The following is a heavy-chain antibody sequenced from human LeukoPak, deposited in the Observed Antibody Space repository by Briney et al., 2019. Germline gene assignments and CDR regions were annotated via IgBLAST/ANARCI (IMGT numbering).Heavy chain of an antibody. CDR2: ISGSGGST. CDR1: GFTFSSYA. V-gene: IGHV3-23*01. J-gene: IGHJ4*02. CDR3: AKGDCSSTSCYTFDC. Sequence: GGSLRLSCAASGFTFSSYAMSWVRQAPGKGLEWVSAISGSGGSTYYADSVKGRFTISRDNSKNTLYLQMNSLRAEDTAVYYCAKGDCSSTSCYTFDCWGQGTLVTVSS. D-gene: IGHD2-2*01.